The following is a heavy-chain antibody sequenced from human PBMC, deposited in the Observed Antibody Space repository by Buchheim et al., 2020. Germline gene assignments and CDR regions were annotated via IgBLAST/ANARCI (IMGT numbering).Heavy chain of an antibody. CDR2: ISGSGGST. CDR1: GFTFSSYA. CDR3: AKDPLYYDILTGYHWEMDV. V-gene: IGHV3-23*01. Sequence: EVQLLESGGGLVQPGGSLRLSCAASGFTFSSYAMSWVRQAPGKGLEWVSAISGSGGSTYYADSGKGRFTISRDNSKNTLYLQMNSLRAEDTAVYYCAKDPLYYDILTGYHWEMDVWGQGTT. D-gene: IGHD3-9*01. J-gene: IGHJ6*02.